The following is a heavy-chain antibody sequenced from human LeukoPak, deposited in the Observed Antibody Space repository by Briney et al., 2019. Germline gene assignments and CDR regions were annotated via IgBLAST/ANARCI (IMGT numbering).Heavy chain of an antibody. D-gene: IGHD3-22*01. CDR2: IYYSGST. V-gene: IGHV4-39*07. CDR1: GGSISSSSYF. CDR3: ARDQRSYNYDSSGYGPAFDP. J-gene: IGHJ5*02. Sequence: SETLSLACTVSGGSISSSSYFWGWIRQPPGKGLEWIGSIYYSGSTYYNPSLKSRVTISVDTSKNQFSLKLRSVTAADTAVYYCARDQRSYNYDSSGYGPAFDPWGPGTLVTVSS.